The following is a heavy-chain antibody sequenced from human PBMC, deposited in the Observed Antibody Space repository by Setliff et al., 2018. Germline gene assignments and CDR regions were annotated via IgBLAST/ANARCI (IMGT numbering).Heavy chain of an antibody. D-gene: IGHD2-2*01. J-gene: IGHJ4*02. CDR3: ARSETCHSTHCSPYDY. Sequence: GGSLRLSCAASGFSFSSYTMNWVRQAPGKGLEWISSIGGSSNTIFYADSVKGRFTISRDNAENSLYLQMNSLRAEDTAVYYCARSETCHSTHCSPYDYWGQGTPVTVSS. V-gene: IGHV3-48*04. CDR2: IGGSSNTI. CDR1: GFSFSSYT.